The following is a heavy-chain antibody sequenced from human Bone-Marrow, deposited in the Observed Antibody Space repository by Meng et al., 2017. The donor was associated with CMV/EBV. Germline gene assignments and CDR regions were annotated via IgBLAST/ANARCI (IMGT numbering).Heavy chain of an antibody. D-gene: IGHD2-2*02. J-gene: IGHJ6*01. CDR2: VNNDGSST. CDR1: GFTFSDYY. CDR3: ARGYPNYYYGMDV. V-gene: IGHV3-74*01. Sequence: GESLKISCAASGFTFSDYYMSWIRQAPGKGLVWVSYVNNDGSSTNYADSVKGRFTISRDHARSTVYLQMNSLRAEDTAVYYCARGYPNYYYGMDVWGQGTTVTGSS.